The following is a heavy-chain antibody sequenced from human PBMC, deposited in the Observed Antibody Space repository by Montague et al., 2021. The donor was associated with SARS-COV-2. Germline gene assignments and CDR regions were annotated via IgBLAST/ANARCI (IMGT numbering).Heavy chain of an antibody. V-gene: IGHV4-34*01. CDR2: INHGGST. Sequence: SETLSLACAVHGTSFSGYYWNWSRQPPGEGLEWMGEINHGGSTKYSPSLKSRLTISADTAKNQFSLKLTSAAAAATAVYYCARLRDGVVPSPILGVGPYYSYYSMDVWGRGTTVTVSS. D-gene: IGHD3-10*01. J-gene: IGHJ6*03. CDR3: ARLRDGVVPSPILGVGPYYSYYSMDV. CDR1: GTSFSGYY.